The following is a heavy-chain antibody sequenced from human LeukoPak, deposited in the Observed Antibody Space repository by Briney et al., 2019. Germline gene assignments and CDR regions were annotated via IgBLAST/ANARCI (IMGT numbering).Heavy chain of an antibody. J-gene: IGHJ4*02. V-gene: IGHV3-23*01. CDR3: AKGTYYDILTGPGDFDY. CDR1: GFTFSSYG. D-gene: IGHD3-9*01. Sequence: GGSLRLSCAASGFTFSSYGMSWVRQAPGKGLEWVSAISGSGGSTYYADSVKGRFTISRDNSKNTLYLQMSSLRAEDTAVYYCAKGTYYDILTGPGDFDYWGQGTLVTVSS. CDR2: ISGSGGST.